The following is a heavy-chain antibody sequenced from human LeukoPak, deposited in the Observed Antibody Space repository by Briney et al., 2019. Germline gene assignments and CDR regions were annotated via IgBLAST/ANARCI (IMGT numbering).Heavy chain of an antibody. CDR1: GGSISSYY. CDR3: ARGTYYYGSGSHDNWFDP. CDR2: IYYSGST. J-gene: IGHJ5*02. V-gene: IGHV4-59*01. D-gene: IGHD3-10*01. Sequence: SETLSLTCTVSGGSISSYYWSWIRQPPGKGLEWIGYIYYSGSTNYNPSLKSRVTISVDTSKNQFSLKLSSVTAADTAVYYCARGTYYYGSGSHDNWFDPWGQGTLVTVAS.